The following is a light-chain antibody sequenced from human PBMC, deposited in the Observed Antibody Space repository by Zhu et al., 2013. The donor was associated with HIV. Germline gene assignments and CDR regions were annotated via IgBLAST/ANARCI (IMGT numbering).Light chain of an antibody. V-gene: IGLV4-69*01. CDR2: LNNDGSH. J-gene: IGLJ2*01. CDR3: QTWGSGIAV. CDR1: SGHSTYA. Sequence: QLVLTQSPSASASLGASVTLTCTLSSGHSTYAIAWHQQQSEKGPQYLMKLNNDGSHTRGDGVPDRFSGSSSGAERYLTISSLQSEDEADYYCQTWGSGIAVFGGGTKLTVL.